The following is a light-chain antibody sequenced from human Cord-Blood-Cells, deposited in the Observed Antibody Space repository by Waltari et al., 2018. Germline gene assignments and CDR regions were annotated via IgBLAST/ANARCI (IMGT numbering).Light chain of an antibody. V-gene: IGKV1-39*01. CDR1: QSISSY. CDR3: QQSYSTPWT. CDR2: AAS. J-gene: IGKJ1*01. Sequence: DIQMTPSPSSLSASVGDRVTITCRASQSISSYVNWYQQKPGKAPKLLIYAASSLQSGVPSRFSGSGAGTDFTLTISSLQPEDFATDDCQQSYSTPWTFGQGTKVEIK.